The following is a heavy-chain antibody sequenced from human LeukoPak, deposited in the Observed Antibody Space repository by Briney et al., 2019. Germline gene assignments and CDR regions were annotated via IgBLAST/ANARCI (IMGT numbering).Heavy chain of an antibody. CDR1: GGSISSGSYY. CDR3: AREVPAAMWSSDP. V-gene: IGHV4-61*02. D-gene: IGHD2-2*01. J-gene: IGHJ5*02. Sequence: SETLSLTCTVSGGSISSGSYYWSWIRQPAGKGLEWIGRIYTSGSTNYNPSLKSRVTISVDTSKNQFSLKLSSVTAADTAVYYCAREVPAAMWSSDPWGQGTLVTVSS. CDR2: IYTSGST.